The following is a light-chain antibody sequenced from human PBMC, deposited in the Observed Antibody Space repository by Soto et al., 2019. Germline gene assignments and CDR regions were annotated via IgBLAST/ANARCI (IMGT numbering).Light chain of an antibody. CDR1: QSVRSSY. J-gene: IGKJ3*01. CDR2: GAS. CDR3: QQYGSSPRFT. Sequence: EIVLTQSPGTLSLSPGERATLACRASQSVRSSYLAWYQQKPGQAPRLLIYGASTRATGIPDRFSGSGSGTAFTLTISILEPEDFAVYYCQQYGSSPRFTFGPGTKVDIK. V-gene: IGKV3-20*01.